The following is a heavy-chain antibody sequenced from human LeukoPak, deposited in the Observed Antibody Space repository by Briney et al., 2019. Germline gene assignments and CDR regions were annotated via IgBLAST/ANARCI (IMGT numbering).Heavy chain of an antibody. D-gene: IGHD1-26*01. Sequence: GGSLSLSCAASAFTFSSYSMNWVRQAPGKGLEWVSSISSSSSSIYYADSVKGRFTISRDNAKNSLYLQMNSLRAEDTAVYYCARDGGSYRYFDCWGQGTLVTVSS. CDR1: AFTFSSYS. J-gene: IGHJ4*02. CDR2: ISSSSSSI. CDR3: ARDGGSYRYFDC. V-gene: IGHV3-21*01.